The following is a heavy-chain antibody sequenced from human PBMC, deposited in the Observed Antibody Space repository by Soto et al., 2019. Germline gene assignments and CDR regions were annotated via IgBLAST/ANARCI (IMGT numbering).Heavy chain of an antibody. CDR3: TTDMRRENNYYYYYMDV. D-gene: IGHD1-26*01. CDR1: GFTFSNAW. CDR2: IKSKTDGGTT. Sequence: VGSLRLSCAVSGFTFSNAWMSWVRQAPGKGLEWVGRIKSKTDGGTTDYAAPVKGRFTISRDDSKNTLYLQMNSLKTEDTAVYYCTTDMRRENNYYYYYMDVWGKGTTVTVSS. V-gene: IGHV3-15*01. J-gene: IGHJ6*03.